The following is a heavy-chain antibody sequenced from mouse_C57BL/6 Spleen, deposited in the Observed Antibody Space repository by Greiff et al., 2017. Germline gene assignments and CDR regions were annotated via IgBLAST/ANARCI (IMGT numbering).Heavy chain of an antibody. Sequence: VQLQQSGAELVKPGASVKISCKASGYAFSSYWMNWVKQRPGKGLGWIGQIYPGDGDTNYNGKFKGKATLTADKSSSTAYMQLSSLASEDSAVYFCARERETGFDYWGQGTTLTVSS. J-gene: IGHJ2*01. CDR3: ARERETGFDY. CDR1: GYAFSSYW. V-gene: IGHV1-80*01. CDR2: IYPGDGDT. D-gene: IGHD4-1*01.